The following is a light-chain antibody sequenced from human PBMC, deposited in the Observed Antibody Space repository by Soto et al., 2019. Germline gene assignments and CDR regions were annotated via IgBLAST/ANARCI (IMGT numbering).Light chain of an antibody. V-gene: IGKV4-1*01. J-gene: IGKJ1*01. Sequence: DSVMTQSPDSLAVSLGERATINCKASQSVLSSSNSKNYLAWFQQKPGQPPKMLIAWASTRESGVPDRFSGSGSGTDFTLTISSLQAEDVAVYYCQQYYGVVPGFGQGTKVEIK. CDR2: WAS. CDR3: QQYYGVVPG. CDR1: QSVLSSSNSKNY.